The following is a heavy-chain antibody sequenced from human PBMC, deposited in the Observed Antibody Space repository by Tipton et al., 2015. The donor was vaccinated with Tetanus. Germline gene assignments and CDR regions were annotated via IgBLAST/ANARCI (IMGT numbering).Heavy chain of an antibody. Sequence: LRLSCTVSGASFSSGDYYWSWIRKPPGKDLEWIGYIYQTGTTYYNPSLKGRVTISMDRSNTQFSLRLDSLTAADTAVYYCARANNEYPKKGPFDSWGQGILVIVSS. J-gene: IGHJ4*02. D-gene: IGHD2/OR15-2a*01. V-gene: IGHV4-30-4*01. CDR3: ARANNEYPKKGPFDS. CDR1: GASFSSGDYY. CDR2: IYQTGTT.